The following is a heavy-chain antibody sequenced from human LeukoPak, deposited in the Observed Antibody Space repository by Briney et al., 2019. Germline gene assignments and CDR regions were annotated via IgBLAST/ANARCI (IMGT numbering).Heavy chain of an antibody. Sequence: SETLSLTCTVSGGSISSYYGSWIRQPPGKGLEWIGYIYYSGSTNYNPSLKSRVTISVDTSKNQFSQKLSSVTAADTAVYYCARAYSGSYLGSTTRSPMDVWGKGTTVTVSS. CDR2: IYYSGST. J-gene: IGHJ6*03. D-gene: IGHD1-26*01. CDR3: ARAYSGSYLGSTTRSPMDV. CDR1: GGSISSYY. V-gene: IGHV4-59*01.